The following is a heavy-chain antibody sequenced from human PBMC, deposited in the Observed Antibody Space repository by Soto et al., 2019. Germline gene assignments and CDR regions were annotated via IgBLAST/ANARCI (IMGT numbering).Heavy chain of an antibody. CDR3: AKDIRSSGWYYFDY. CDR1: GFPFDDYA. V-gene: IGHV3-9*01. Sequence: GGSLRLSCAASGFPFDDYAMHWVRQAPGKGLEWVSGISWNSGSIGYADSVKGRFTISRDNAKNSLYLQMNSLRAEDTALYYCAKDIRSSGWYYFDYWGQGTLVTVSS. D-gene: IGHD6-19*01. CDR2: ISWNSGSI. J-gene: IGHJ4*02.